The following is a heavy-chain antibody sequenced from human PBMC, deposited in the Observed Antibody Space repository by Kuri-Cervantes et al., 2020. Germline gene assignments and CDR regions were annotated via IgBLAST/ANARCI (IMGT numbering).Heavy chain of an antibody. V-gene: IGHV3-7*01. Sequence: GGSLRLSCAASGFTFSRYWMTWVRQAPGKGLEWVANIKEDGSIKYYMDSVKGRFTISRDNAKNSLYLQMNSLRVEDTAMYYCARPGVAGFNDYWGQGTLVTVSS. CDR3: ARPGVAGFNDY. D-gene: IGHD6-19*01. J-gene: IGHJ4*02. CDR1: GFTFSRYW. CDR2: IKEDGSIK.